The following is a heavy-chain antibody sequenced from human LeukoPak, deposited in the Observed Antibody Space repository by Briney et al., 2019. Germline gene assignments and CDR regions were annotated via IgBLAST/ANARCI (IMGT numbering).Heavy chain of an antibody. Sequence: GGSLRLSCAASGFTFSSYAMHWVRQAPGKGLEYVSAISTNGGSTYYANSVKGRFTISRDNSKNTLYLQMGSLRAEDMAVYYCARGDSMIVVVKGFDYWGQGALVTVSS. CDR3: ARGDSMIVVVKGFDY. CDR1: GFTFSSYA. D-gene: IGHD3-22*01. V-gene: IGHV3-64*01. J-gene: IGHJ4*02. CDR2: ISTNGGST.